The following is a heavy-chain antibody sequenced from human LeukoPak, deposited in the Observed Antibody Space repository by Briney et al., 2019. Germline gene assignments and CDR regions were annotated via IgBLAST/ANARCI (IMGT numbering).Heavy chain of an antibody. D-gene: IGHD5-18*01. CDR2: IRYDGGTK. CDR1: GFIFSNYG. V-gene: IGHV3-30*02. CDR3: AKDSYGSQNYNCFMDV. J-gene: IGHJ6*03. Sequence: SGGSLRLSCAASGFIFSNYGMHGVRQAPGKGLEWVTFIRYDGGTKYYADSVRGRFTISRDNSKSILYLQMDSLRREDTAVYYCAKDSYGSQNYNCFMDVWGKGNTVIVSS.